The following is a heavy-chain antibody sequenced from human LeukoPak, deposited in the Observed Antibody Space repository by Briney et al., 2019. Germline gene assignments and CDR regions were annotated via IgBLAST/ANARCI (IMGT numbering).Heavy chain of an antibody. CDR3: ARAAFGELLNPGFDF. J-gene: IGHJ4*02. CDR1: GFTLSTYA. Sequence: GGSLRLSCAASGFTLSTYAMSWVRQAPGKGLEWVSTVSSSGSYTFYADSVTGRFTISRDNSKNTLYQEPNSLRAEDTAMYYCARAAFGELLNPGFDFWGQGTLVTVSS. CDR2: VSSSGSYT. V-gene: IGHV3-23*01. D-gene: IGHD3-10*01.